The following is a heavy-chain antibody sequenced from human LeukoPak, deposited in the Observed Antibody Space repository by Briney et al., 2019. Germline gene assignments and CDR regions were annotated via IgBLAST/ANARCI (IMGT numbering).Heavy chain of an antibody. CDR1: GFTFSDYY. Sequence: PGGSLRLPCAASGFTFSDYYMSWTRQAPGKGLEWVSDISSTSIYTNYADSVKGRFTISRDNAKNSLYLQMNSLRAEDTAVYYCAREDGYSSSWYSDYWGQGTLVTVSS. J-gene: IGHJ4*02. D-gene: IGHD6-13*01. V-gene: IGHV3-11*05. CDR3: AREDGYSSSWYSDY. CDR2: ISSTSIYT.